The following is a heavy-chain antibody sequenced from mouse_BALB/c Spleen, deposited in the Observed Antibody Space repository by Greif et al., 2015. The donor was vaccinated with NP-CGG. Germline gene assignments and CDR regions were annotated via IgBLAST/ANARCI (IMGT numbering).Heavy chain of an antibody. CDR2: ISCYNGAT. CDR3: AREDYYGSNYVIFDY. CDR1: GYSFTGYY. V-gene: IGHV1S34*01. D-gene: IGHD1-1*01. Sequence: LVKTGASVKISCKASGYSFTGYYMHWVKQSHGKSLEWIGYISCYNGATSYNQKFKGKATFTVDTSSSTAYMQFNSLTSEDSAVYYCAREDYYGSNYVIFDYWGQGTTLTVSS. J-gene: IGHJ2*01.